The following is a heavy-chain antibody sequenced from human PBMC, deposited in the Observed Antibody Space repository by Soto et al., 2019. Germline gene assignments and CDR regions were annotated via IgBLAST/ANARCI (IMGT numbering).Heavy chain of an antibody. J-gene: IGHJ6*02. CDR2: ISAYNGNT. V-gene: IGHV1-18*01. CDR3: ARDGWLAVADTYHYYGMDV. Sequence: ASVKVSCKASGYTFTSYGISWVRQAPGQGLEWMGWISAYNGNTNYAQKLQGRVTMTTDTSTSTAYMELRSLRSDDTAVYYCARDGWLAVADTYHYYGMDVWGQGTTVTVSS. CDR1: GYTFTSYG. D-gene: IGHD6-19*01.